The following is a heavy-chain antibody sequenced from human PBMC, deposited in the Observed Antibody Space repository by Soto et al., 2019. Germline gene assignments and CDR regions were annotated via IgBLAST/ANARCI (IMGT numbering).Heavy chain of an antibody. D-gene: IGHD5-12*01. CDR3: AHLYAENCYDWRYDP. J-gene: IGHJ5*02. CDR2: IYWDDDK. Sequence: QITLKESGPPLVKPTQTLTLTCNFSGFSLSTKGVGVGWIRQPPGKALEWLGIIYWDDDKRYRPSLNNRLTITKGTSKNQVVLTMTNVDTVDTDTYFCAHLYAENCYDWRYDPWGQGTRVTGSS. V-gene: IGHV2-5*02. CDR1: GFSLSTKGVG.